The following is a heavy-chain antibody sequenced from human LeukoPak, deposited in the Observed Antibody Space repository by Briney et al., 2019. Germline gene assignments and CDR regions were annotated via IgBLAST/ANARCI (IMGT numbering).Heavy chain of an antibody. V-gene: IGHV3-30*18. CDR2: ISYDGSNK. CDR1: GFTFSSYG. Sequence: GGCLRLSCAASGFTFSSYGMHWVRQAPGKGLEWVAVISYDGSNKYYADSVKGRFTISRDNSKNTLYLQMNSLRAEDTAVYYCAKSGGDGYNFFVYWGQGTLVTVSS. CDR3: AKSGGDGYNFFVY. J-gene: IGHJ4*02. D-gene: IGHD5-24*01.